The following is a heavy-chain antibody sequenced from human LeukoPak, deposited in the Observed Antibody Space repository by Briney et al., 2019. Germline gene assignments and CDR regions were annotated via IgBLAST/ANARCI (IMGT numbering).Heavy chain of an antibody. Sequence: GGSLRLSCAASGFTFSDYYMSWVRQAPGKGLEWVSYISSSGSTIYYADSVKGRFTISRDNAKNTLYLQMNSLRAEDTALYYCAKDMFWFVDHRVRYAIDIWGQGTRVTVSS. D-gene: IGHD3-10*01. CDR3: AKDMFWFVDHRVRYAIDI. CDR2: ISSSGSTI. J-gene: IGHJ3*02. CDR1: GFTFSDYY. V-gene: IGHV3-11*01.